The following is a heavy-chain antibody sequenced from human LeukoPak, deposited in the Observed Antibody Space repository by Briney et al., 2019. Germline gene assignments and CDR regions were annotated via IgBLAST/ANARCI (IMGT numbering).Heavy chain of an antibody. CDR1: GFFFSAYQ. CDR3: ARGDSWYLVLDY. J-gene: IGHJ4*02. V-gene: IGHV1-2*02. CDR2: IDRNRGGT. D-gene: IGHD6-13*01. Sequence: ASVRVSCKTSGFFFSAYQMHWLRQAPGHGLEWRGWIDRNRGGTNIAQKFQGRVTMTRDTSMSTVYMEVSGLTSDDTAIYFCARGDSWYLVLDYWGQGTMVTVSS.